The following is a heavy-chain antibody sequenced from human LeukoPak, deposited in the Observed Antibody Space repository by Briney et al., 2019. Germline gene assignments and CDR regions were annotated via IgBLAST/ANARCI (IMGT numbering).Heavy chain of an antibody. CDR1: GYTFTSYG. V-gene: IGHV1-18*01. D-gene: IGHD2-2*02. Sequence: ASVKVSCKASGYTFTSYGISWVRQAPGQGLEWMGWISAYNGNTNYAQKLQGRVTMTTDTSTGTAYMELRSLGSDDTAVYYCAREVSVVPAAIYAFDIWGQGTMVTVSS. J-gene: IGHJ3*02. CDR2: ISAYNGNT. CDR3: AREVSVVPAAIYAFDI.